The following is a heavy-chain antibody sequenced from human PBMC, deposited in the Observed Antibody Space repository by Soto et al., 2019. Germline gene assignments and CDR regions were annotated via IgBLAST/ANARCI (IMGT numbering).Heavy chain of an antibody. CDR3: ARVYCSSTRCFGGGYYYRDV. Sequence: QVQLQESGPGLVKPSGTLSLTCAVSSGAISSSNWWSWVRHPPGKGLEWIGEIYHSGSTNYTPSLKRRVTISVDKSKNQFSLKLSSVPAADTAVYYCARVYCSSTRCFGGGYYYRDVWGKGTTVTVSS. CDR2: IYHSGST. D-gene: IGHD2-2*01. J-gene: IGHJ6*03. V-gene: IGHV4-4*02. CDR1: SGAISSSNW.